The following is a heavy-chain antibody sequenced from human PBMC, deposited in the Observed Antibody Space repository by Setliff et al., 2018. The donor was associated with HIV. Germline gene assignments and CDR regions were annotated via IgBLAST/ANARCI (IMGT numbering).Heavy chain of an antibody. J-gene: IGHJ4*02. CDR2: IYHSGRT. CDR3: ARETIRSGHPSEAGFDF. CDR1: GYSISSGYY. V-gene: IGHV4-38-2*02. D-gene: IGHD6-19*01. Sequence: SETLSLTCAVSGYSISSGYYWGWIRQPPGKGLEWIGHIYHSGRTSYNPSLKSRATISVDTSKNQFSLNLNSVTAADTAVYYCARETIRSGHPSEAGFDFWGQGALVTVSS.